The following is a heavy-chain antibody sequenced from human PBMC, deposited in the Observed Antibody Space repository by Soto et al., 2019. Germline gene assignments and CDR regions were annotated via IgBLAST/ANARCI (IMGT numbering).Heavy chain of an antibody. CDR1: GGSFSDYY. Sequence: SETLSLTCAVYGGSFSDYYWSWIRQPPGKGLEWIGEINHSGSTNYNPSLKSRVTISVDTSKNQFSLKLSSVTAADTAVYYCARGDLRTDFWGQGTLVTVSS. V-gene: IGHV4-34*01. J-gene: IGHJ5*01. CDR2: INHSGST. CDR3: ARGDLRTDF.